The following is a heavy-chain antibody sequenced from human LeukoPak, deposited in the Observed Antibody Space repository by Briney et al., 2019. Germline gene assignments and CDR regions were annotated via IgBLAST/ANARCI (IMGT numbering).Heavy chain of an antibody. V-gene: IGHV3-66*01. D-gene: IGHD6-13*01. CDR3: ARDEGYISPTHFDY. J-gene: IGHJ4*02. CDR2: IYNDGRT. Sequence: GGSLRLSCAVSGFTFSNFWMTWVRQAPGKGLGWVSLIYNDGRTYYADSVKGRCTISRDNLRNVLYLQMNSLRAEDTAVYYCARDEGYISPTHFDYWGQGTLVTVSS. CDR1: GFTFSNFW.